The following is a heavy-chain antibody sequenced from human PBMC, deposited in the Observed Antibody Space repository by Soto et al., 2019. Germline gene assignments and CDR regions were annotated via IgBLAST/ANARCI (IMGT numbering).Heavy chain of an antibody. D-gene: IGHD3-9*01. V-gene: IGHV4-31*03. CDR2: IYYSGST. CDR3: ATQVLTGYSRPFDY. CDR1: GGSISSGGYY. J-gene: IGHJ4*02. Sequence: QVQLQESGPGLVKPSQTLSLTCTVSGGSISSGGYYWSWIRQHPGKGLEWIGYIYYSGSTYYNPSLKSRVTMSVDTSKNQFSLKLSSVTAADTAVYYCATQVLTGYSRPFDYWGQGTLVTVSS.